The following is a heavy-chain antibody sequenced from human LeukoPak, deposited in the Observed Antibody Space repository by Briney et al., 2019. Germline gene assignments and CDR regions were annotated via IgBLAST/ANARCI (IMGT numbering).Heavy chain of an antibody. CDR1: GFTFSSYG. Sequence: GGSLRLSCAASGFTFSSYGMHWVRQAPGKGLEWVAVIWYDGSNKYYADSVKGRFTISRDNSKNTLYLQMNSLRAEDTAVYYCAKGTLWFGELYDYWGQGTLVTVSS. D-gene: IGHD3-10*01. CDR3: AKGTLWFGELYDY. CDR2: IWYDGSNK. V-gene: IGHV3-33*06. J-gene: IGHJ4*02.